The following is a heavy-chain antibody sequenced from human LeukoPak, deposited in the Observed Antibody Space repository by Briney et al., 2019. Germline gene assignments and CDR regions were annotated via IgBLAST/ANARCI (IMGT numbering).Heavy chain of an antibody. J-gene: IGHJ4*02. CDR1: GYTFTGYY. CDR2: INPNSGGT. Sequence: ASVKVSCKASGYTFTGYYMHWVRQAPGQGLEWMGWINPNSGGTNYAQKFQGRVTMTRNTSISTAYMELSSLRSEDTAVYYCARGLVGADDYWGQGTLVTVSS. V-gene: IGHV1-2*02. CDR3: ARGLVGADDY. D-gene: IGHD1-26*01.